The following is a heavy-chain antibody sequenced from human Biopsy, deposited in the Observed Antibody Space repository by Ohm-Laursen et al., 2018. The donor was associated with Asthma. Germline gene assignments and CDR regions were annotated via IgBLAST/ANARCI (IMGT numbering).Heavy chain of an antibody. V-gene: IGHV4-39*01. D-gene: IGHD1-1*01. CDR1: GDSLRSTNY. Sequence: ETLSLTCTVSGDSLRSTNYWAWVRQPPGNRLEWIGSVYHSGETFYSSSLRSRLTMSVDTSRNQFSLRLTSVTAADTGVYFCARHWSGNGWHDLYTWFDPWGLGTLVTVSS. J-gene: IGHJ5*02. CDR2: VYHSGET. CDR3: ARHWSGNGWHDLYTWFDP.